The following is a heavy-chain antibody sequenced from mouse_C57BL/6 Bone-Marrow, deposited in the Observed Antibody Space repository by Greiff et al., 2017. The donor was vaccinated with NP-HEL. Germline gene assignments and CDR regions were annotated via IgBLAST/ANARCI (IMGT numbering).Heavy chain of an antibody. Sequence: VQLQQSGAELVRPGASVKLSCTASGFNIKDDYMHWVKQRPEQGLEWIGWIDPENGDTEYASKFQGQATITADTSSNTAYLQLSSLTSEDTAVYYCTTHDGSSLDYWGQGTTLTVSS. J-gene: IGHJ2*01. CDR3: TTHDGSSLDY. V-gene: IGHV14-4*01. D-gene: IGHD1-1*01. CDR1: GFNIKDDY. CDR2: IDPENGDT.